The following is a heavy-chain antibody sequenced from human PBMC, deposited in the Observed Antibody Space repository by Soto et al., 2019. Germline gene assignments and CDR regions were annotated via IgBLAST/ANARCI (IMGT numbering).Heavy chain of an antibody. D-gene: IGHD5-18*01. CDR2: ISYDGSNK. CDR3: AKDKGRGYSYGSYYYYGMDV. J-gene: IGHJ6*02. Sequence: GGSLRLSCAASGFTFSSYGMHWVRQAPGKGLEWVAVISYDGSNKYYADSVKGRFTISRDNSKNTLYLQMNSLRAEDTAVYYCAKDKGRGYSYGSYYYYGMDVWGQGTTVTVSS. V-gene: IGHV3-30*18. CDR1: GFTFSSYG.